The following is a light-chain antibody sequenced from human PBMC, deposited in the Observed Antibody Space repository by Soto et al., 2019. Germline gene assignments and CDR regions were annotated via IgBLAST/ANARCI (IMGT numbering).Light chain of an antibody. Sequence: QSALTQPASVSGSPGQSITISCTGTSSDVGGYNYVSWYQQHPGKAPKLMIYEVSNRPSGVSNRFSGSKSGNTASLTISGLQADDEDDYYCSSYTSSSTPYVFGTGTKFTVL. V-gene: IGLV2-14*01. J-gene: IGLJ1*01. CDR1: SSDVGGYNY. CDR2: EVS. CDR3: SSYTSSSTPYV.